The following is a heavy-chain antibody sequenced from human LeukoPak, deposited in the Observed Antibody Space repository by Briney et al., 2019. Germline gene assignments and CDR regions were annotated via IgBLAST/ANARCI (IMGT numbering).Heavy chain of an antibody. CDR3: ANLATVTTRGVFDI. CDR1: GFTFSSYG. CDR2: IPYDGSNK. Sequence: GGSLRLSCAASGFTFSSYGTHWVRQAPGKGLEWVAVIPYDGSNKYYADSVKGRFTISRDNSKNTLYLQMNSLRAEDTAVYYCANLATVTTRGVFDIWGQGTMVTISS. D-gene: IGHD4-17*01. V-gene: IGHV3-30*18. J-gene: IGHJ3*02.